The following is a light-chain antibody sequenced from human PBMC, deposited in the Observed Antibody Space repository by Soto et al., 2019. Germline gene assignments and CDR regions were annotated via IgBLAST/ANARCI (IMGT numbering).Light chain of an antibody. CDR1: QSVSSN. CDR2: GTS. V-gene: IGKV3-15*01. Sequence: EIVLTQSPDTLSLSPGERATLACRSSQSVSSNYFAWYQQKPGQAPRLLIYGTSTRATGVPARFSGSGSGTEFTLTISNLQSEDFAVYYCQQYNDWPPLTFGGGTKVDIK. CDR3: QQYNDWPPLT. J-gene: IGKJ4*01.